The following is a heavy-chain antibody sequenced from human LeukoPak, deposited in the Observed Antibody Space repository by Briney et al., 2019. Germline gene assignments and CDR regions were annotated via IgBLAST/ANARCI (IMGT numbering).Heavy chain of an antibody. CDR3: ARAKYCSSTSCYRYFDY. J-gene: IGHJ4*02. CDR1: GFTFSSYW. D-gene: IGHD2-2*01. CDR2: INSDGSST. V-gene: IGHV3-74*01. Sequence: GGSLRLSCAASGFTFSSYWMHWVRQAPGKGLVWVSRINSDGSSTSYADSVKGRFTISRDNAKNTLYLQMNSLRAEDTAVYYCARAKYCSSTSCYRYFDYWGQGTLVTASS.